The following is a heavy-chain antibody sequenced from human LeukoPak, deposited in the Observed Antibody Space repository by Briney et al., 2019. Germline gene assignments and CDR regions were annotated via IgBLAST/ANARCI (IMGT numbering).Heavy chain of an antibody. Sequence: GGSLRLSCAASGFTFSSYGMGWVRQAPGKGLEWVSTISGSGGTTYYGDSVEGRFTISRGNSNNTLHLQMNSLRADDTAVYYCARWLVGVTDFWGQGTLVTVSS. D-gene: IGHD6-19*01. CDR2: ISGSGGTT. CDR3: ARWLVGVTDF. J-gene: IGHJ4*02. CDR1: GFTFSSYG. V-gene: IGHV3-23*01.